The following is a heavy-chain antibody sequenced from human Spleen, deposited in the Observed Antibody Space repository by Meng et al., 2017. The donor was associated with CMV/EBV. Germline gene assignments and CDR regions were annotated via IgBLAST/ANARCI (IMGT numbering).Heavy chain of an antibody. D-gene: IGHD3-9*01. CDR2: ISSSGSTI. CDR3: ARDTYYDHLNHFDF. CDR1: GSPFSSYE. J-gene: IGHJ4*02. V-gene: IGHV3-48*03. Sequence: GESLKISWAASGSPFSSYEMNWVRQAPRKGLEWVSYISSSGSTIYYADSVKSGFTISRDNVNTALFLQVNSLRAGDTAVYYYARDTYYDHLNHFDFWGQGTLVTVSS.